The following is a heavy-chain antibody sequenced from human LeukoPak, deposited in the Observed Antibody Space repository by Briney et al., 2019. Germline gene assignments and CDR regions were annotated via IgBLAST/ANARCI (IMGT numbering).Heavy chain of an antibody. CDR1: GGSFSGYY. D-gene: IGHD2-15*01. J-gene: IGHJ5*02. CDR2: INHSGST. Sequence: PSETLSLTCAVYGGSFSGYYWSWIRQPPGKGLEWIGEINHSGSTNYNPSLKSRVTISVDTSKNQFSLKLSSVTAADTAVYYCARAGSGHPYNWFDPWGQGSLVTVSS. CDR3: ARAGSGHPYNWFDP. V-gene: IGHV4-34*01.